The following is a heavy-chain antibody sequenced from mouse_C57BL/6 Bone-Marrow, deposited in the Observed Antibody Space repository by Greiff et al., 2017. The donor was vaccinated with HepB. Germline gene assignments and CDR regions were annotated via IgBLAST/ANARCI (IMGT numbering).Heavy chain of an antibody. CDR1: GYTFTSYT. CDR2: INPSSGYT. Sequence: QVQLQQSGAELARPGASVKMSCKASGYTFTSYTMHWVTQRPGQGLEWIGYINPSSGYTKYNQKFKDKATLTADKSSSTAYMQLSSLTSEDSAVYYCAIITTVVATGRFDVWGTGTTVTVSS. D-gene: IGHD1-1*01. V-gene: IGHV1-4*01. J-gene: IGHJ1*03. CDR3: AIITTVVATGRFDV.